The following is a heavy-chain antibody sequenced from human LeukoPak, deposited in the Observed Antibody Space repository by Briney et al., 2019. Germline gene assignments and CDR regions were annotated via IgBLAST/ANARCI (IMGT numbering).Heavy chain of an antibody. J-gene: IGHJ4*02. Sequence: ASVKVSCKASGYTFTSYGIRWVRQAPGQGLEWMGWISAYNGNTNYAQKLQGRVTMTTDTSTSTAYMELRSLRSDDTAVYYCARSTMVRGVRRYYFDYWGQGTLVTVSS. CDR2: ISAYNGNT. CDR1: GYTFTSYG. CDR3: ARSTMVRGVRRYYFDY. D-gene: IGHD3-10*01. V-gene: IGHV1-18*01.